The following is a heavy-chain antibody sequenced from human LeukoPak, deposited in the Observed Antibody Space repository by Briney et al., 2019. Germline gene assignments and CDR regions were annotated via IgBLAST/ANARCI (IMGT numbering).Heavy chain of an antibody. CDR2: ISYDGSNK. J-gene: IGHJ6*02. CDR3: AKDLYVGATLGYYYYYGMDV. Sequence: GRSLRLSCAASGFTFSSYGMHWVRQAPGKGLEGVAVISYDGSNKYYADSVKGRFTISRDNSKNTLYLQMNSLRAEDTAVYYCAKDLYVGATLGYYYYYGMDVWGQGTTVTVSS. V-gene: IGHV3-30*18. CDR1: GFTFSSYG. D-gene: IGHD1-26*01.